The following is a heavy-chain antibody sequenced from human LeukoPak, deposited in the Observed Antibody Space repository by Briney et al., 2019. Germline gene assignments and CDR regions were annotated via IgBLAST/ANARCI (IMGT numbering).Heavy chain of an antibody. CDR2: IKKDGREK. V-gene: IGHV3-7*01. CDR3: ARDSSWDEYYYYYYMDV. D-gene: IGHD6-13*01. J-gene: IGHJ6*03. CDR1: GFSFSSYW. Sequence: PGGSLRLSCAASGFSFSSYWMSWVRQAPGKGLEWVANIKKDGREKYYVDSVKGRFTISRDNARNSLYLQMNSLRAEDTAVYYCARDSSWDEYYYYYYMDVWGKGTTVTISS.